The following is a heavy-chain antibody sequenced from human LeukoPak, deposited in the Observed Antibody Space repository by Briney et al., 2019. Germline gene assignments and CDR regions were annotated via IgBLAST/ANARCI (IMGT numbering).Heavy chain of an antibody. V-gene: IGHV1-18*04. CDR2: ITTFNDRT. D-gene: IGHD6-13*01. Sequence: ASVKVSCKASGYIFTSYGITWVRQAPGQGLEWMGRITTFNDRTVLAEKFRGRVTLNTDTTTAYLTLRKLRSDDTAVYYCARSGSSSWSSLLDHWGQGSLVIVSS. J-gene: IGHJ4*02. CDR1: GYIFTSYG. CDR3: ARSGSSSWSSLLDH.